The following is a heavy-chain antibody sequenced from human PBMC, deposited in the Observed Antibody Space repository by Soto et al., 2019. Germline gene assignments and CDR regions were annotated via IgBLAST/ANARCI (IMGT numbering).Heavy chain of an antibody. CDR2: IDPSDSYT. CDR3: ARTGKRVLSNRYYYGTEG. D-gene: IGHD1-1*01. CDR1: GYSFTSYW. V-gene: IGHV5-10-1*01. Sequence: RGESLKISCKGSGYSFTSYWISWVRQMPGKGLEWMGRIDPSDSYTNYSPSFQGHVTISADKSISTAYLQWSSLKASDTAMYYCARTGKRVLSNRYYYGTEGWDQGTTVA. J-gene: IGHJ6*02.